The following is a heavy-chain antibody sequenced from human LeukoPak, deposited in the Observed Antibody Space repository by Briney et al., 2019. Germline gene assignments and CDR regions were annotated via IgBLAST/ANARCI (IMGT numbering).Heavy chain of an antibody. CDR3: ASALYDSSGYYSYYYYYMDV. J-gene: IGHJ6*03. CDR1: GGTFSSYA. D-gene: IGHD3-22*01. Sequence: SVKVSCKASGGTFSSYAISWVRQAPGQGLEWMGGIIPVFGTANYAQKFQGRVTITADESTSTAYMELSSLRSEDTAVYYCASALYDSSGYYSYYYYYMDVWGKGTTVTVSS. V-gene: IGHV1-69*13. CDR2: IIPVFGTA.